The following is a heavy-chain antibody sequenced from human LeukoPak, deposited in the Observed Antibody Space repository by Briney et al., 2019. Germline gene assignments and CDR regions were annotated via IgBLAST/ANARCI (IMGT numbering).Heavy chain of an antibody. Sequence: GRSLRLSCEGSGFTFSINAMHWVRQAPGKGLEWVSFISSTGGTIYYADAVKGRFTVSRDNAKNSLLLQMNSLRAEDTALYYCARGYSRAAFDIWGQGTMVTVSS. CDR2: ISSTGGTI. CDR3: ARGYSRAAFDI. CDR1: GFTFSINA. D-gene: IGHD2-15*01. V-gene: IGHV3-48*01. J-gene: IGHJ3*02.